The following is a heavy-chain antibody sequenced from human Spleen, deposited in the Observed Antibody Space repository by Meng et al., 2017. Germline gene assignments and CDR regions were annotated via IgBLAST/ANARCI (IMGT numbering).Heavy chain of an antibody. Sequence: LHRQTPGPGLGKPSETLSLTCTFSGGSISSSSYYWGWIRQPPGKGLEWIGTIYYSGSTYYNPSLKSRVTISVDTSKNQFSLKLSSVTAADTAVYYCVRFSTSPDWIDPWGQGTLVTVSS. V-gene: IGHV4-39*07. CDR2: IYYSGST. J-gene: IGHJ5*02. CDR3: VRFSTSPDWIDP. D-gene: IGHD2-2*01. CDR1: GGSISSSSYY.